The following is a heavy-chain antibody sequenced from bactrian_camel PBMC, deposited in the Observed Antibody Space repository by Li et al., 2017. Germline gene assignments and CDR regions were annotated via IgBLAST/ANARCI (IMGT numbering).Heavy chain of an antibody. J-gene: IGHJ4*01. CDR3: ATGIDYRLGSNTCKYHV. Sequence: QLVESGGGSVQAGGSLRLSCEFSEYSASTNCMTWFRQAPGKEREGVAAISTGGHGTYCADSVKGRFTISQDKTKHMVYLEMTDLKPEDTAVYYCATGIDYRLGSNTCKYHVWGRGTQVTVS. CDR2: ISTGGHGT. CDR1: EYSASTNC. V-gene: IGHV3S25*01. D-gene: IGHD5*01.